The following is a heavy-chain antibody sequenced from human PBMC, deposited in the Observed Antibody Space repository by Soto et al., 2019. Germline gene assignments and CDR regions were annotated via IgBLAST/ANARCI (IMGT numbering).Heavy chain of an antibody. D-gene: IGHD5-18*01. Sequence: QVQLVQSGAAVKKPESSVKVSCKAPGGTFSPYAISWVRQAPGQGLEWMGGIIPMFGTANYAQRFQDRVTITGDESTNTVYMELSSLRSEDTAVYFCASGIQLWLRRINNGYSGWGQGTLVTVSS. CDR3: ASGIQLWLRRINNGYSG. J-gene: IGHJ4*02. CDR2: IIPMFGTA. CDR1: GGTFSPYA. V-gene: IGHV1-69*12.